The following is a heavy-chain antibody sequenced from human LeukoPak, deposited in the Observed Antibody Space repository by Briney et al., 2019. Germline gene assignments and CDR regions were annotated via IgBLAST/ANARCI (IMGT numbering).Heavy chain of an antibody. CDR2: IRSKAYGGTT. D-gene: IGHD5-18*01. Sequence: GGSLRLSCTASGFNFCDYAMSWFRQAPGKGLEWVGFIRSKAYGGTTEYAASVKGRFTISRDDYKSIVYLQMNSLKTEDTAVYYCTRARGYSYGYADVWGKGTTVTVSS. J-gene: IGHJ6*04. V-gene: IGHV3-49*03. CDR3: TRARGYSYGYADV. CDR1: GFNFCDYA.